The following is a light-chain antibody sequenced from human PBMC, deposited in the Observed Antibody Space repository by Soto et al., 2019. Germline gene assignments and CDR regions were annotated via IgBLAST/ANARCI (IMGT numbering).Light chain of an antibody. Sequence: DIQMTQSPSSLSASVGDRVTITCRASQSISSYLNGYQQKPGKPPKLLIYAAPSLQSGVPSRFSGSGSGTDFTLTISSLQPEDFATYYCQQSYSTPITFGQGTRLEIK. CDR1: QSISSY. V-gene: IGKV1-39*01. J-gene: IGKJ5*01. CDR2: AAP. CDR3: QQSYSTPIT.